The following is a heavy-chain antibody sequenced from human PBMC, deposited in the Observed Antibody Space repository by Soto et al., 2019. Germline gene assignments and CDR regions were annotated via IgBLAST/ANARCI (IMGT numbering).Heavy chain of an antibody. CDR1: GFTFSSYG. Sequence: PGGSLRLSCVGSGFTFSSYGMHWVRQAPGKGLECVAVISDTGSSHYYAASVEGRFTISRENSKNTLSLHMDRLRVEGTAVYYCAKDRGGDCPDNSCYFGADYWGQGTPVTSPQ. V-gene: IGHV3-30*18. D-gene: IGHD2-2*01. CDR2: ISDTGSSH. J-gene: IGHJ4*02. CDR3: AKDRGGDCPDNSCYFGADY.